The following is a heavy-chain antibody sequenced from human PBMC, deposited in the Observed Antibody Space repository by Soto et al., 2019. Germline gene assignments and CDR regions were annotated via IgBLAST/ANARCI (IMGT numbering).Heavy chain of an antibody. D-gene: IGHD4-17*01. Sequence: GGSLRLSCAASGFTFSSYSMNWVRQAPGKGLEWVSYISSSSSTIYYADSVKGRFTISRDNAKNSLYLQMNSLRAEDTAVYYCARVTTVTRPLWFDPWGQGTLVTVSS. J-gene: IGHJ5*02. V-gene: IGHV3-48*01. CDR3: ARVTTVTRPLWFDP. CDR2: ISSSSSTI. CDR1: GFTFSSYS.